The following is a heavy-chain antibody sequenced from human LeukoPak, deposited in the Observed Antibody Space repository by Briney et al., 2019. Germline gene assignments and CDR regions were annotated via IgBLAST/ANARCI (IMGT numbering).Heavy chain of an antibody. Sequence: GGSLRLSCAASGFTFSNYGMHWVRQAPGKGLEWVAVIWYDGTKKYYADSVKGRLTISRDNSKNTLYLEMNSLRAEDTAVYYCARNILFAFDIWGQGTMVTVSS. CDR1: GFTFSNYG. CDR3: ARNILFAFDI. V-gene: IGHV3-33*01. CDR2: IWYDGTKK. J-gene: IGHJ3*02.